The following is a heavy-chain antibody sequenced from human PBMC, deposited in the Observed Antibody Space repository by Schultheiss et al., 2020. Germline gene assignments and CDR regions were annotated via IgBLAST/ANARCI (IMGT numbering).Heavy chain of an antibody. CDR3: TMETTRRYYYYGMDV. D-gene: IGHD4-17*01. J-gene: IGHJ6*02. V-gene: IGHV3-49*03. CDR1: GFTFGDYA. Sequence: GGSLRLSCTASGFTFGDYAMSWFRQAPGKGLEWVGFIRSKAYGGTTEYAASVKGRFSISRDDSKSIAYLQMNSLKTEDTAVYYCTMETTRRYYYYGMDVWGQGTTVTVSS. CDR2: IRSKAYGGTT.